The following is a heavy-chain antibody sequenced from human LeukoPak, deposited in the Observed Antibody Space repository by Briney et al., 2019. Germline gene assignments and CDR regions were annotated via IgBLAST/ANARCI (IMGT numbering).Heavy chain of an antibody. J-gene: IGHJ4*02. Sequence: ASVKVSCKASGYTFTSYGISWVRQAPGQGLEWMGRINPNSGGTNYAQKLQGRVTMTTDTSTSTAYMELRSLRSDDTAVYYCARSTGIAVAGDFDYWGQGTLVTVSS. D-gene: IGHD6-19*01. CDR1: GYTFTSYG. CDR2: INPNSGGT. V-gene: IGHV1-18*01. CDR3: ARSTGIAVAGDFDY.